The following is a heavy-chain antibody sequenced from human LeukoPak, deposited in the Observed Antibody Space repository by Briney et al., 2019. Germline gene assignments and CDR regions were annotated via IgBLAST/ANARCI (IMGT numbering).Heavy chain of an antibody. Sequence: GGPLRLSCAASGFTFSSYSMNWVRQAPGKGLEWVSSISSSSSYIYYADSVKGRFTISRDNAKNSLYLQMNSLRAEDTAVYYCAREWSGYSFDYWGQGTLVTVSS. CDR1: GFTFSSYS. J-gene: IGHJ4*02. V-gene: IGHV3-21*01. D-gene: IGHD3-3*01. CDR3: AREWSGYSFDY. CDR2: ISSSSSYI.